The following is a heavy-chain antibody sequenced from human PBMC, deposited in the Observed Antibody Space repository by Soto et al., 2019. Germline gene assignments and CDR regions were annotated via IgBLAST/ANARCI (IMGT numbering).Heavy chain of an antibody. V-gene: IGHV1-69*13. J-gene: IGHJ6*02. D-gene: IGHD5-12*01. CDR2: IIPIFGTA. CDR3: ARERISGYNAHGYYYGMDV. Sequence: GASVKVSCKASGYTFTNFGICWVRQAPGQGLEWMGGIIPIFGTANYAQKFQGRVTITADESTSTAYMELSSLRSEDTAVYYCARERISGYNAHGYYYGMDVWGQGTTVTVSS. CDR1: GYTFTNFG.